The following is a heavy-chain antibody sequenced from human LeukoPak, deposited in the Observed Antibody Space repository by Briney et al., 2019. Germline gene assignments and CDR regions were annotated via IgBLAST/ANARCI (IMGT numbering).Heavy chain of an antibody. CDR2: IYHSGST. CDR3: ARAVYHGSGSYSYFQH. J-gene: IGHJ1*01. V-gene: IGHV4-38-2*02. D-gene: IGHD3-10*01. CDR1: GYSISSGYY. Sequence: SETLSLTCTVSGYSISSGYYWGWIRQPPGKGLEWIGSIYHSGSTYYNPSLKSRVTISVDTSKNQFSLKLSSVTAADTAVYYCARAVYHGSGSYSYFQHWGQGTLVTVSS.